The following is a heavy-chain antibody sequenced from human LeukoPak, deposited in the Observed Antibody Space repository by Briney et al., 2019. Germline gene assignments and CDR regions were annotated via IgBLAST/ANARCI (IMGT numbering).Heavy chain of an antibody. CDR3: TRERAGYWYFDL. V-gene: IGHV3-74*01. CDR2: INSDGGST. CDR1: GFTFSSHW. J-gene: IGHJ2*01. Sequence: GGSLRLSCAASGFTFSSHWMHCVRQAPGKGLVWVSRINSDGGSTTYADSVKGRFTISRDNAKNTLYLQMNSLRAEDTAVYYCTRERAGYWYFDLWGRGTLVTVSS.